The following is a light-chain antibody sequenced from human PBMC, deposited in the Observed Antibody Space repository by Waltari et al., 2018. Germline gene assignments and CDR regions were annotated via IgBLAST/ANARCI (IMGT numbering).Light chain of an antibody. V-gene: IGKV1-39*01. J-gene: IGKJ2*01. CDR2: AAS. CDR1: QSISSY. Sequence: DIQMTQSPSSLSASAGDRVTITCRASQSISSYLNWYQQKPGKAPKLLIYAASSLQSGVPSRFSGSGSGTDFTLTISSLQPEDFATYYCQQSYNTPQTFGQGTKVEIK. CDR3: QQSYNTPQT.